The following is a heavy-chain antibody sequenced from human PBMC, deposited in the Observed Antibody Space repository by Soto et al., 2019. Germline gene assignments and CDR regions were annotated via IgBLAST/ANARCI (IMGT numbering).Heavy chain of an antibody. J-gene: IGHJ5*02. V-gene: IGHV4-30-4*01. D-gene: IGHD1-1*01. CDR1: GGSINSTDYY. CDR2: IYYAGHT. Sequence: QVQLQESGPGLVKPSQTLSLTCTVSGGSINSTDYYWNWIRQPPGKGLEWIGYIYYAGHTYYNPSLKSRVTISVDTSKNRFSLKLTSLTAADTAVYYCARQGTTGATNWFDPWGQGTLVTVSS. CDR3: ARQGTTGATNWFDP.